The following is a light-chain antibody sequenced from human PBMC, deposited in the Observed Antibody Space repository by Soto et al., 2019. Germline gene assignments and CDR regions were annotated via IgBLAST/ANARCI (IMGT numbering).Light chain of an antibody. CDR1: QSVLYSSNNKNY. CDR2: WAS. V-gene: IGKV4-1*01. Sequence: DIVMTQSPDSLAVSLGERATINCKSSQSVLYSSNNKNYLAWYQQKPGQPPKLLIYWASTRESGVPDRLSGSGSGRDLTLTISSLQAEDVEVYYCQQYYITPVALTFGGGTKVEIK. CDR3: QQYYITPVALT. J-gene: IGKJ4*01.